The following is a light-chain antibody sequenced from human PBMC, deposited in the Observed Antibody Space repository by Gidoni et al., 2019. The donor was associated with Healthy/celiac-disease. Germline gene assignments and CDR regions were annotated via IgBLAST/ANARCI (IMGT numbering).Light chain of an antibody. CDR1: SSNIGAGYD. V-gene: IGLV1-40*01. J-gene: IGLJ2*01. CDR2: GNI. CDR3: QSYDSSLSVNVV. Sequence: QSVLTQPPSVSGAPGQRVTTSCTGSSSNIGAGYDVHWYQQLPGTAPKLLIYGNINRPSGVPDRFSGSKSGTSASLAITGLQAEDEADYYCQSYDSSLSVNVVFGGGTKLTVL.